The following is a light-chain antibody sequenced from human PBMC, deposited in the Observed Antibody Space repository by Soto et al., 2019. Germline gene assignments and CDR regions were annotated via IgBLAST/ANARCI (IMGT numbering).Light chain of an antibody. CDR1: QSVNNN. CDR2: GAS. CDR3: QQYETSPRT. V-gene: IGKV3-20*01. J-gene: IGKJ1*01. Sequence: EIVMTQSPATLSVSPGERATLSCRASQSVNNNLAWYQQKPGQAPRLLIYGASSRATGIPDRFSGSGSGTDFTLTISRLEPEDFAVYYCQQYETSPRTFGQGTKVDIK.